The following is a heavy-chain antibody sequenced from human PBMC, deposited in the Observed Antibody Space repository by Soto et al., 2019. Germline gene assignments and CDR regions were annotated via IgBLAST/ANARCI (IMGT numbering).Heavy chain of an antibody. J-gene: IGHJ5*02. Sequence: ASVKLCCKVSGYRLTELSMHWVRKATGEGLEWMGGFDPEDGETIYAQKFQGRVTMTEDTSTDTAYMELSSLRSEDTAVYYCSTFRYYYDSSGYQAWFDPWGQGTLVTVSS. D-gene: IGHD3-22*01. CDR3: STFRYYYDSSGYQAWFDP. CDR1: GYRLTELS. CDR2: FDPEDGET. V-gene: IGHV1-24*01.